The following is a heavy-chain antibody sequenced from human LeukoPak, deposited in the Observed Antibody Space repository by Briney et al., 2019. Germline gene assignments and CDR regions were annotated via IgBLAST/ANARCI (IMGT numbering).Heavy chain of an antibody. CDR3: VRRRGSYDF. J-gene: IGHJ4*02. V-gene: IGHV3-64D*09. CDR2: ITNNGCST. D-gene: IGHD1-26*01. CDR1: GFTFSNYP. Sequence: GGSETLSCSASGFTFSNYPMHWVRQAPGKGLEYVSAITNNGCSTYYPDSVKGRFTISRDNSKNTLYLQMSSLRPEDTAVYYCVRRRGSYDFWGQGTLVTVSS.